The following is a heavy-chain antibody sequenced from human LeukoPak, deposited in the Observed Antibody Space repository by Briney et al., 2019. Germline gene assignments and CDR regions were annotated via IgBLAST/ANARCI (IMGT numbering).Heavy chain of an antibody. D-gene: IGHD2-8*01. J-gene: IGHJ4*02. Sequence: PSETLSLTCTVSGGSIRSRSYYWGWIRQPPGKGLEWIGHIYYSENTNYNPSLKSRVTISVDTSKNQFSLKLSSVTAADTAVYYCAGRSMEGVSEPFDYWGQGTLVTVSS. CDR2: IYYSENT. CDR1: GGSIRSRSYY. V-gene: IGHV4-39*01. CDR3: AGRSMEGVSEPFDY.